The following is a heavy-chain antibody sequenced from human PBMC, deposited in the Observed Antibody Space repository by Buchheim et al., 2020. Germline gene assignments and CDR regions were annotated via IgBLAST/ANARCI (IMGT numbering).Heavy chain of an antibody. CDR2: ISGSGSST. CDR3: AKRLGELSLTYFYYPMDV. V-gene: IGHV3-23*01. CDR1: GFTFSSYA. J-gene: IGHJ6*02. D-gene: IGHD3-16*02. Sequence: EVQLLESGGGLVQPGGSLRLSCAAPGFTFSSYAMSWVRQAPGKGLEWVSGISGSGSSTYYADSVKGRFTISRDNSKNTLYLQISSLRAEDTALYYCAKRLGELSLTYFYYPMDVWGQGTT.